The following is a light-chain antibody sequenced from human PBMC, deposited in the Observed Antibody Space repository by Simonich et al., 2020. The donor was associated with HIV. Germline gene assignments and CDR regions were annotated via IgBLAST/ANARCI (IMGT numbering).Light chain of an antibody. CDR3: QQYYSTPLT. CDR2: WAS. Sequence: DIVMTQSPDSLAVSLGERATINCKSGQNVLYNPHNKNYLAWYQQKPGQPPKLLIYWASTRESGVPDRFSGSGSGTDFTLTISSLQAEDVAVYYCQQYYSTPLTFGGGTKVEIK. CDR1: QNVLYNPHNKNY. V-gene: IGKV4-1*01. J-gene: IGKJ4*01.